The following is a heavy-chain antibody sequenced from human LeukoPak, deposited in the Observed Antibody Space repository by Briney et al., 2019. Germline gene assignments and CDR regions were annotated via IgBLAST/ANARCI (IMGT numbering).Heavy chain of an antibody. CDR1: GGSFSGYY. CDR3: ARGRLRRDTYCSSTSCYTPPFDY. J-gene: IGHJ4*02. Sequence: PSETLSLTCAVYGGSFSGYYWSWIRQPPGKGLEWIGEINHSGSTNYNPSLKSRVTISVDTSKNQFSLKLSSVTAADTAVYYCARGRLRRDTYCSSTSCYTPPFDYWGQGTLVTVSS. CDR2: INHSGST. D-gene: IGHD2-2*02. V-gene: IGHV4-34*01.